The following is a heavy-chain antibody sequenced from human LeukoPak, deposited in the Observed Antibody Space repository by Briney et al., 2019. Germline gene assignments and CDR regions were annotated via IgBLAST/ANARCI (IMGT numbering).Heavy chain of an antibody. Sequence: GGSLRLSCAASGFSFANSVISWIRQAPGKGPEWVSAISGSGDRTDYADSVRGRFTISRDISKNTVYLQMNSLRAEDTAVYYCARGAATGPTLGLDYWGQGTLVTVSS. J-gene: IGHJ4*02. CDR1: GFSFANSV. CDR2: ISGSGDRT. CDR3: ARGAATGPTLGLDY. D-gene: IGHD6-13*01. V-gene: IGHV3-23*01.